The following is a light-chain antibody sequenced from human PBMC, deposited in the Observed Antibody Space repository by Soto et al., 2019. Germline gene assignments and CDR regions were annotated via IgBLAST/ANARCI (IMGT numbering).Light chain of an antibody. J-gene: IGLJ1*01. CDR1: SSNIGSNT. CDR3: AAWDDSLRGYV. CDR2: RDN. Sequence: LTQPPSASGTPGQRVTISCSGSSSNIGSNTANWYQQLPGTAPKLLIYRDNQRPSGVPDRFSGSKSGTSASLAIIGLQSEDEADYYCAAWDDSLRGYVFGTGTKVTVL. V-gene: IGLV1-44*01.